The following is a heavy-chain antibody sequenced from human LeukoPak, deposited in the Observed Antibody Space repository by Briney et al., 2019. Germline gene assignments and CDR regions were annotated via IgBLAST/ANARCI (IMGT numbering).Heavy chain of an antibody. D-gene: IGHD3-10*01. J-gene: IGHJ4*02. CDR1: GFTFSSYA. Sequence: GGSLRLSCVASGFTFSSYAMHWVRQAPGKGLEWVSAISGSGGSTYYADSVKGRFTISRDNSKNTLYLQMNSLRAEDTAVYYCAKNMVRGVIMSSSFDYWGQGTLVTVSS. CDR2: ISGSGGST. V-gene: IGHV3-23*01. CDR3: AKNMVRGVIMSSSFDY.